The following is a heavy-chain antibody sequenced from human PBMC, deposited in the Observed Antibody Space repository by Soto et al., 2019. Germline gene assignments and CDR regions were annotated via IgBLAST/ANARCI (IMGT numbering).Heavy chain of an antibody. J-gene: IGHJ3*02. V-gene: IGHV1-2*04. CDR1: GYTFTGYY. CDR2: INPNSGGT. CDR3: ARDRAVRGVIIGNDAFDI. D-gene: IGHD3-10*01. Sequence: ASVKVSCKASGYTFTGYYMHWVRQAPGQGLEWMGWINPNSGGTNYAQKFQGWVTMTRDTSISTAYMELSRLRSDDTAVYYCARDRAVRGVIIGNDAFDIWGQGTMVNVSS.